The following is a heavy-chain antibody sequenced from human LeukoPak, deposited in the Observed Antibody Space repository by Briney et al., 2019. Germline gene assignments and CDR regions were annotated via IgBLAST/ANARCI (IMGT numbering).Heavy chain of an antibody. J-gene: IGHJ4*02. V-gene: IGHV1-46*01. Sequence: ASVKVSCKASGYTFTNYYMNWVRQAHGQGLEWMGIINPSGGSTSYAQKFQGRVTVTRDTSTSTVYMELSSLRSEDTAMYYCAREGEIGYDLSDYWGQGTLVTVSS. CDR1: GYTFTNYY. CDR3: AREGEIGYDLSDY. D-gene: IGHD5-12*01. CDR2: INPSGGST.